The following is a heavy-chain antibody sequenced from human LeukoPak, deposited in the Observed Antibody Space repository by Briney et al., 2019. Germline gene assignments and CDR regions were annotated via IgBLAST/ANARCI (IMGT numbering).Heavy chain of an antibody. CDR3: ARGGGLVAVAVSDY. D-gene: IGHD6-19*01. CDR2: ISSSGSTT. J-gene: IGHJ4*02. Sequence: PGGSLRLSCAASGFTFSSYEMNWVRQAPGKGLEWVSYISSSGSTTYYADSVKGRFTISRDNAKNSLYLQMNSLRAEDTAVYYCARGGGLVAVAVSDYWGQGTLVTVSS. CDR1: GFTFSSYE. V-gene: IGHV3-48*03.